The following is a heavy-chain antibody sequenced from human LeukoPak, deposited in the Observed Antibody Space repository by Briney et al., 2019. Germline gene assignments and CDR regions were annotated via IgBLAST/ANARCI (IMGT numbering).Heavy chain of an antibody. D-gene: IGHD6-6*01. CDR2: IIPIFGTA. J-gene: IGHJ4*02. V-gene: IGHV1-69*05. Sequence: SVKVSCKASGGTFSSYAISWVRQAPGQGLEWMGGIIPIFGTANYAQKFQGRVTITRDTSASTAYMELSSLRSEDMAVYYCARGGYSSSPELDYWGQGTLVTVSS. CDR1: GGTFSSYA. CDR3: ARGGYSSSPELDY.